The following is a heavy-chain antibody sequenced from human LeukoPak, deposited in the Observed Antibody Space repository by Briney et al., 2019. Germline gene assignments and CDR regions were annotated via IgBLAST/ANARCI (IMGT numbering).Heavy chain of an antibody. CDR2: INSSSSYI. CDR1: RFTFSSYS. CDR3: AREDLRGDYGMDV. V-gene: IGHV3-21*01. Sequence: PVGSLRLSCAASRFTFSSYSMNWVHQAPGKGLEWVSSINSSSSYIYFADLVQGSFTIFSDHAKDSLYLQMNSLGAEDTAVYYCAREDLRGDYGMDVWGQGTTVTVSS. J-gene: IGHJ6*02.